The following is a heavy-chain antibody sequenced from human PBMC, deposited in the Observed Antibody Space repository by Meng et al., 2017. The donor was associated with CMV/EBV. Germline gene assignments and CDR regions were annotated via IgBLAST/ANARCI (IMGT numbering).Heavy chain of an antibody. Sequence: SETLSLTCTVSGGSISSYYWSRIRQPPGKGLEWIGYIYYSGSTNYNPSLKSRVTISVDTSKNQFSLKLSSVTAADTAVYYCARVGGHYDFWSGYAQLGYFDYWGQGTLVIVSS. V-gene: IGHV4-59*01. J-gene: IGHJ4*02. CDR1: GGSISSYY. D-gene: IGHD3-3*01. CDR3: ARVGGHYDFWSGYAQLGYFDY. CDR2: IYYSGST.